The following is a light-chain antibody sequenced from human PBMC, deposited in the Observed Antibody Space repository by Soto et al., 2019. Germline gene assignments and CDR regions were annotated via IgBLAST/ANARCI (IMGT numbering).Light chain of an antibody. V-gene: IGKV3-11*01. CDR2: DVS. CDR1: QSVTSY. J-gene: IGKJ5*01. CDR3: QQRSDWPLT. Sequence: PGERATLSCRASQSVTSYLAWYQQKPGQAPRLLIYDVSNRASGIPARFSGSGSETDFTLTISSLEPEDFAVYYCQQRSDWPLTFGQGTRLEIK.